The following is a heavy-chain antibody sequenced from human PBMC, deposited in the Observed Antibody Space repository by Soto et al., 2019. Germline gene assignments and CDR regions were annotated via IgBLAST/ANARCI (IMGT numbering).Heavy chain of an antibody. CDR1: GYSFTSYA. CDR2: INAGNGNT. D-gene: IGHD3-16*01. V-gene: IGHV1-3*01. J-gene: IGHJ4*02. Sequence: QVQLVQSGAEVKKPGASVKVSCKASGYSFTSYAMHWVRQAPGQRLEWMGWINAGNGNTKYSQKFQGRVTITRDTSASTAYMELSSLRSEDTAVYYCARAFASGPSVWYWGQGTLVTVSS. CDR3: ARAFASGPSVWY.